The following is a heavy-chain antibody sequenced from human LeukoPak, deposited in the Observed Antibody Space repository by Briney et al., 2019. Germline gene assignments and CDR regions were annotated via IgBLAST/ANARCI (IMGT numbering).Heavy chain of an antibody. J-gene: IGHJ4*02. V-gene: IGHV4-34*01. CDR3: ARGSRGITMVRGVTKFDY. CDR2: INHSGST. D-gene: IGHD3-10*01. Sequence: SETLSLTCAVYGGSFSGYYWSWIRQPPGKGLEWIGEINHSGSTNYNPSLKSRVTISVDTSKNQFSLKLSSVTAAHTAVYYCARGSRGITMVRGVTKFDYWGQGTLVTVSS. CDR1: GGSFSGYY.